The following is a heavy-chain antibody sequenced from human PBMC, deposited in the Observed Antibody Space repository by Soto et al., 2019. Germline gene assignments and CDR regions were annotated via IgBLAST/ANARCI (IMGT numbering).Heavy chain of an antibody. CDR3: ARDKITGLFDY. V-gene: IGHV4-34*01. Sequence: SETLSLTCAVYGGSFSGYYWTWIRQPPGTGLEWIGEINHSGGTNYNPSLKSRVTISVDTSKNQFSLKQTSVTAADTAVYYCARDKITGLFDYWGQGTLVTVSS. J-gene: IGHJ4*02. CDR1: GGSFSGYY. D-gene: IGHD2-8*02. CDR2: INHSGGT.